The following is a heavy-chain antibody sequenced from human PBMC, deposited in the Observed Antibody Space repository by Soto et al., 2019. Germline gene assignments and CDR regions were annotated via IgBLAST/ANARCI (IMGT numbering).Heavy chain of an antibody. Sequence: SETLSLTCAVSGGSISSGGYSWSWIRQPPGKGLEWIGYIYHSGSTYYNPSLKSRVTISVDRSKNQFSLKLSSVTAADTAVYYCARLAIGDNYSIYRWFDPWGQGTLVTVSS. J-gene: IGHJ5*02. CDR1: GGSISSGGYS. CDR3: ARLAIGDNYSIYRWFDP. CDR2: IYHSGST. D-gene: IGHD4-4*01. V-gene: IGHV4-30-2*01.